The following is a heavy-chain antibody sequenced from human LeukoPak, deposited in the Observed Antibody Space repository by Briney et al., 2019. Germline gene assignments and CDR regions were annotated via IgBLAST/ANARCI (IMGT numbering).Heavy chain of an antibody. D-gene: IGHD3-10*01. CDR2: IYSGGST. CDR1: GFIFSDYW. V-gene: IGHV3-66*04. CDR3: ARHEKTIRESGLDY. Sequence: GGSLRLSCTASGFIFSDYWMTWVRQAPGKGLEWVSVIYSGGSTYYADSVKGRFTISRDNSKNTLYLQMNSLRAEDTAVYYCARHEKTIRESGLDYWGQGTLVTVSS. J-gene: IGHJ4*02.